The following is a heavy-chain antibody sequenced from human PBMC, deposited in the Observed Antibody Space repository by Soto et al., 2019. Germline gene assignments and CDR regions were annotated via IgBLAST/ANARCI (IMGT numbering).Heavy chain of an antibody. J-gene: IGHJ6*02. CDR2: RSYDGSNK. CDR3: AKDQLRKQPYYYGMDV. V-gene: IGHV3-30*18. Sequence: PGGSLRLSCAASGFTFSSYGMHWVRQAPGKGLEWVAVRSYDGSNKYYADSVKGRFTISRDNSKNTLYLQMNSLRAEDTAVYYCAKDQLRKQPYYYGMDVWGQGTTVTVSS. CDR1: GFTFSSYG. D-gene: IGHD6-13*01.